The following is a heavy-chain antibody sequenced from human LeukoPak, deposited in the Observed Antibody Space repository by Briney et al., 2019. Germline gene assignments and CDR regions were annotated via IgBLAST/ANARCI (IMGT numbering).Heavy chain of an antibody. CDR2: LNPSDGDT. CDR1: GHTFTSNF. Sequence: ASVKVSCKASGHTFTSNFVHWVRQAPGQGLEWMAVLNPSDGDTTYAQKFQGRITMTRDTSTGTVYMELSSLRSEDTAVYYCAGETDAFDYWGQGTPVTVSS. CDR3: AGETDAFDY. V-gene: IGHV1-46*03. J-gene: IGHJ4*02.